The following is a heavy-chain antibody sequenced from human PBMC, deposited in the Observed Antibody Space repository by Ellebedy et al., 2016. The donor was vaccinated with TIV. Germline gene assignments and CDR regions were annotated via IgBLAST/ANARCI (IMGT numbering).Heavy chain of an antibody. D-gene: IGHD5-12*01. CDR3: AREGQITRGYSGYDYYYYGMDV. Sequence: ASVKVSCXASGYTFTSYAMHWVRQAPGQRLEWMGWINAGNGNTKYSQKFQGRVTITRDTSASTAYMELSSLRSEDTAVYYCAREGQITRGYSGYDYYYYGMDVWGQGTTVTVSS. J-gene: IGHJ6*02. V-gene: IGHV1-3*01. CDR2: INAGNGNT. CDR1: GYTFTSYA.